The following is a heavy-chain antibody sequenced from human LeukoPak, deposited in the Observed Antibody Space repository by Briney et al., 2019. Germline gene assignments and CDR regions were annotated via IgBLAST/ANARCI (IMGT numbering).Heavy chain of an antibody. V-gene: IGHV4-34*01. CDR2: INHSGST. Sequence: SETLSLTCAVYGGFFSGYYWSWIRQPPGKGLEWIGEINHSGSTNYNPSLKSRVTISVDTSKNQFSLKLSSVTAADTAVYYCAREEGMISGLNWFDPWGQGTLVTVSS. J-gene: IGHJ5*02. CDR1: GGFFSGYY. D-gene: IGHD3-16*01. CDR3: AREEGMISGLNWFDP.